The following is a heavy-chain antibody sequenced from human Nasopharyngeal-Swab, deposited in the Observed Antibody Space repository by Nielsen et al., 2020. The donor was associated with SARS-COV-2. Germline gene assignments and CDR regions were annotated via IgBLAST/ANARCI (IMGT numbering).Heavy chain of an antibody. Sequence: WIRQPPGKGLEWVSYISSSSSTTYYADSVKGRFTISRDNSKNTLYLQMNSLRAEDTAVYYCAKEPIVTMIVVVIDTYFDYWGQGTLVTVSS. CDR2: ISSSSSTT. D-gene: IGHD3-22*01. CDR3: AKEPIVTMIVVVIDTYFDY. V-gene: IGHV3-23*01. J-gene: IGHJ4*02.